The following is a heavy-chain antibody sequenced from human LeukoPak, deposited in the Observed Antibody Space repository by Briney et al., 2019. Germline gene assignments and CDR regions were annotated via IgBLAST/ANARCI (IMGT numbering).Heavy chain of an antibody. CDR3: ARDPRPFGYSYGIDY. D-gene: IGHD5-18*01. CDR1: GGTFSRYA. V-gene: IGHV1-69*13. CDR2: IIPIFGTA. Sequence: ASVKVSCKASGGTFSRYAISWVRQAPGQGLEWMGGIIPIFGTANYAQKFQGRVTITADESTSTAYMELSSLRSEDTAVYYCARDPRPFGYSYGIDYWGQGTLVTVSS. J-gene: IGHJ4*02.